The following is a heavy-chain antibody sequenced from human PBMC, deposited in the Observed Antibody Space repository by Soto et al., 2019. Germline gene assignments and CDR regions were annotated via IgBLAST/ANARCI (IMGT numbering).Heavy chain of an antibody. CDR2: IIPISGTA. Sequence: GASAKVSCKASGGTLSSYAISWVRHAPGQGLEWMGGIIPISGTANYAQKFQGRVTITADESTSTAYMELSSLRSEDTAVYYCARSQGSSTSLEIYYYYYYGMDVWGQGTTVTVSS. CDR1: GGTLSSYA. V-gene: IGHV1-69*13. CDR3: ARSQGSSTSLEIYYYYYYGMDV. D-gene: IGHD2-2*01. J-gene: IGHJ6*02.